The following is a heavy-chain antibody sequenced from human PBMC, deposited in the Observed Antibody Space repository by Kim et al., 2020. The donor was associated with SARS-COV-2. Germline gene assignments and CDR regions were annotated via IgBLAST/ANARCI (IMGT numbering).Heavy chain of an antibody. V-gene: IGHV3-30*02. Sequence: SVKGRFTNSRDNSTNTLYLQMNSLREEDTAVYYCAKDPRYHGSGSYFWFDPWGQGTLVTVSS. CDR3: AKDPRYHGSGSYFWFDP. J-gene: IGHJ5*02. D-gene: IGHD3-10*01.